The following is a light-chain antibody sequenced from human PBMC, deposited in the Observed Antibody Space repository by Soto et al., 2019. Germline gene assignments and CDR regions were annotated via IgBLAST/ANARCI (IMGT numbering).Light chain of an antibody. CDR3: AAWDDDLHVWL. CDR2: SSN. J-gene: IGLJ3*02. V-gene: IGLV1-44*01. CDR1: GSNVGSTA. Sequence: QSVLTQPPSVSATPGQGVILSCSGGGSNVGSTAVNWYQQLPGTAPRLLIYSSNQRPSGVPDRISGSKSGTSASLAISGLQSEDEAYYYCAAWDDDLHVWLFGGGTQLTVL.